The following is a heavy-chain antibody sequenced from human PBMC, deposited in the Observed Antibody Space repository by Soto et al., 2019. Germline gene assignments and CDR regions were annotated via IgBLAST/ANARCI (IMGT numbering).Heavy chain of an antibody. V-gene: IGHV4-34*01. CDR2: INHSGST. CDR3: ARDGNCSGGSCYSVFDY. CDR1: GGSFSGYY. D-gene: IGHD2-15*01. J-gene: IGHJ4*02. Sequence: PSETLSLTCAVYGGSFSGYYWSWIRQPPGKGLEWIGEINHSGSTNYNPSLKSRVTISRDNAKNSLYLQMNSLRAEDTAVYYCARDGNCSGGSCYSVFDYWGQGTLVTVSS.